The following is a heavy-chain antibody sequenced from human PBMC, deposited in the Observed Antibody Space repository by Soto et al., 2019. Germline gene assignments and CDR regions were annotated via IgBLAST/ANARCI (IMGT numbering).Heavy chain of an antibody. CDR1: ADIFNDYY. CDR2: MTPSDGST. V-gene: IGHV1-46*02. J-gene: IGHJ3*02. Sequence: GASVKVSCKPSADIFNDYYMHWVRQAPGQGLEWMGVMTPSDGSTDYAQSFQGRVTMTRDTSTRTVYVELSSLRSEDTAVYYCAKHCGGDCSNGFDIWGQGTKVTVSS. CDR3: AKHCGGDCSNGFDI. D-gene: IGHD2-21*02.